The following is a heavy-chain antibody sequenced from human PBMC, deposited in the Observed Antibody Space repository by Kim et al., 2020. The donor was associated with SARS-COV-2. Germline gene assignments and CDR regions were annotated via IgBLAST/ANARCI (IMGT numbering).Heavy chain of an antibody. V-gene: IGHV4-39*01. CDR2: IYYSGTT. CDR1: GGSISGSSHF. J-gene: IGHJ5*02. Sequence: SETLSLTCTVSGGSISGSSHFWGWIRQPPGKGLEWIASIYYSGTTYYNPSLKSRVTISVDTSKNQFSLKLSSVTAADTAGYYCMRQGSGYGPPAFSCGQRTLVTVSS. CDR3: MRQGSGYGPPAFS. D-gene: IGHD3-22*01.